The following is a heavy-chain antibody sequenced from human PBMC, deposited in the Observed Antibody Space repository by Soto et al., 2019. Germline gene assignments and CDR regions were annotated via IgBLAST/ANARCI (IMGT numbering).Heavy chain of an antibody. D-gene: IGHD3-22*01. J-gene: IGHJ2*01. CDR1: GFSFSTYG. CDR2: XXXXXXXX. CDR3: XXXXXXXXTRGYFDF. Sequence: QVHLEESGGGVVQPGRSLRLSCAASGFSFSTYGMHWVRQAPGKGLEXVAXXXXXXXXXXXXDSXKGRFTISRDSSKXXXXXXXXXXXXXXXXXXXXXXXXXXXXTRGYFDFWGLGTLVTVSS. V-gene: IGHV3-30*03.